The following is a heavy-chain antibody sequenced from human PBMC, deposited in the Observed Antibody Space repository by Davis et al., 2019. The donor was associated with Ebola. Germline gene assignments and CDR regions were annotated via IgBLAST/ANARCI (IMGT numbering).Heavy chain of an antibody. CDR2: IRYDGSNK. V-gene: IGHV3-30*02. J-gene: IGHJ6*02. Sequence: GESLKISCAASGFTFSSYGMHWVRQAPGKGLEWVAFIRYDGSNKYYADSVKGRFTISRDNSKNTLYLQMNSLRAEDTAVYYCAKGELRYFDWDLGAGHYYYGMDVWGQGTTVTVSS. CDR3: AKGELRYFDWDLGAGHYYYGMDV. CDR1: GFTFSSYG. D-gene: IGHD3-9*01.